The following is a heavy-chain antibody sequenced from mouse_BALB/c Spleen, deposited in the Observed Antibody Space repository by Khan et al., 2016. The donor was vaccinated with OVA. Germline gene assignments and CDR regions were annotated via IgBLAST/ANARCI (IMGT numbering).Heavy chain of an antibody. CDR2: INTYTGEP. Sequence: QVQLQQSGPEVKKPGETVKISCKASGHTFTKFGMNWVKQAPGKGLKWMGWINTYTGEPTYADDFNGRFAFSLETSASTAYLQINNLKNEDTATLFCARPPYFSYILDNWGQGTSVTVAS. CDR3: ARPPYFSYILDN. V-gene: IGHV9-3-1*01. J-gene: IGHJ4*01. CDR1: GHTFTKFG. D-gene: IGHD2-10*01.